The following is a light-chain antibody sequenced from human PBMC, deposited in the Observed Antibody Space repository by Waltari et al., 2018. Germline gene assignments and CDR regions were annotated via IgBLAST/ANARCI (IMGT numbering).Light chain of an antibody. CDR3: QQSYTTPWT. V-gene: IGKV1-39*01. Sequence: DIQMTQSPSSLSASVGDRVAIACRARQTMTNNLNWYQQKPGKAPKLLIYAASSLQSGVPSRFSGSGSGTHFNLTISSLQPEDFATYYCQQSYTTPWTFGQGTTVEIK. CDR1: QTMTNN. J-gene: IGKJ1*01. CDR2: AAS.